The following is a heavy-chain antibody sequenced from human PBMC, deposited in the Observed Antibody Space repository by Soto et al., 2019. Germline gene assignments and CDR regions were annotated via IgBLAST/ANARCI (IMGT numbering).Heavy chain of an antibody. J-gene: IGHJ6*02. CDR1: GFTFSNAW. CDR2: IKSKTDGGTT. V-gene: IGHV3-15*07. D-gene: IGHD1-7*01. CDR3: TPPNLANWIYNDYYYYGMDV. Sequence: GGSLRLSCAASGFTFSNAWMNWVRQAPGKGLEWVGRIKSKTDGGTTDYAAPVKGRFTISRDDSKNTLYLQMNSLKTEDTAVYYCTPPNLANWIYNDYYYYGMDVWGQGTTLTVSS.